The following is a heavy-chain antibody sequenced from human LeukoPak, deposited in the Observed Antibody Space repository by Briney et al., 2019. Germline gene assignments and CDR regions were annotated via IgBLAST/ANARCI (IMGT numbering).Heavy chain of an antibody. CDR2: IRRTAYGGAA. J-gene: IGHJ4*02. CDR1: GFTFGDLG. CDR3: TRTGLVYFDY. Sequence: PGGSLRLPCAGSGFTFGDLGISWVRQAAGKGLEWVAFIRRTAYGGAAEYAASVKGRFFLSRDDSKSVVHLQMNSLKTDDTAIYYCTRTGLVYFDYWGQGSRVTVSP. D-gene: IGHD1-14*01. V-gene: IGHV3-49*04.